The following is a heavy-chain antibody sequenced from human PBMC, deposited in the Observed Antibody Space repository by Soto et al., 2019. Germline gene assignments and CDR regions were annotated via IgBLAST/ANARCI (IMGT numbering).Heavy chain of an antibody. V-gene: IGHV1-69*13. Sequence: AASVKVSCKASGGTFSSYAISWVRQAPGQGLEWMGGIIPIFGTANYAQKFQGRVTITADESTSTAYMELSSLRSEDTAVYYCARDLVTIFGVVIHFDYWGQGTLVTVSS. D-gene: IGHD3-3*01. CDR3: ARDLVTIFGVVIHFDY. CDR1: GGTFSSYA. CDR2: IIPIFGTA. J-gene: IGHJ4*02.